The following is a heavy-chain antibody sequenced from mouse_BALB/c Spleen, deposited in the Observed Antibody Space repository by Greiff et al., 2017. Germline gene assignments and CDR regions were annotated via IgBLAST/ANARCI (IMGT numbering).Heavy chain of an antibody. D-gene: IGHD2-1*01. CDR3: ARDGPYGNSDY. J-gene: IGHJ2*01. CDR1: GFTFTDYY. CDR2: IRNKANGYTT. Sequence: EVQLVESGGGLVQPGGSLRLSCATSGFTFTDYYMSWVRQPPGKALEWLGFIRNKANGYTTEYSASVKGRFTISRDNSQSILYLQMNTLRAEDSATYYCARDGPYGNSDYWGQGTTLTVSS. V-gene: IGHV7-3*02.